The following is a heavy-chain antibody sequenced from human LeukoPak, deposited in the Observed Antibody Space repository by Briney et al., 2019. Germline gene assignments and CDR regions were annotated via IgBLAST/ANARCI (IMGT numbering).Heavy chain of an antibody. CDR1: RASISDNY. Sequence: PSETLSLTCTVSRASISDNYWSWSRQPAGKALEWIGRTYTSGDTNYNPSLKSRARVSVDPSKNQFYLSLRYVTAADTAVYYCTIGGASGSWALWGPGTLVSVSS. V-gene: IGHV4-4*07. CDR3: TIGGASGSWAL. J-gene: IGHJ4*02. D-gene: IGHD2-15*01. CDR2: TYTSGDT.